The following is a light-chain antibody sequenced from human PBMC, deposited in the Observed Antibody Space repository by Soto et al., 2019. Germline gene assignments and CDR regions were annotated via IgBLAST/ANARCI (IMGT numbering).Light chain of an antibody. CDR1: QGISNY. J-gene: IGKJ1*01. Sequence: DIQMTQSPSSLSASVGDRVTITCRASQGISNYVVWYQQKTGKVPKLLIYAASTLQSGVPSRFSGSGSGTDFTLTISSLQPEDVATYYCQNYNGAPWTFGQGTKVEIK. CDR3: QNYNGAPWT. V-gene: IGKV1-27*01. CDR2: AAS.